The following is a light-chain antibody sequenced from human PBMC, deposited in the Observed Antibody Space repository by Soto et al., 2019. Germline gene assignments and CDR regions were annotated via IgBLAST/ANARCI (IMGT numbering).Light chain of an antibody. Sequence: VLTQPASVSGSPGQSITISCTGTSSDVGSYNVVSWYQQHPGKAPKLLIYEVSKRPSGVSDRFSGSKSGNTASLTISGLQAEDEADYHCCSYAGSSSAYVFGTGTKVTVL. CDR2: EVS. J-gene: IGLJ1*01. CDR1: SSDVGSYNV. V-gene: IGLV2-23*02. CDR3: CSYAGSSSAYV.